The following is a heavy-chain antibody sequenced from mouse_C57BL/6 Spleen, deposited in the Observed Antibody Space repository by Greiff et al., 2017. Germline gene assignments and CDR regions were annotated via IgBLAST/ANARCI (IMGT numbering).Heavy chain of an antibody. D-gene: IGHD2-3*01. V-gene: IGHV1-76*01. CDR2: IYPGSGNT. Sequence: VQRVESGAELVRPGASVKLSCKASGYTFTDYYINWVKQRPGQGLEWIARIYPGSGNTYYNEKFKGKATLTAEKSSSTAYMQLSSLTSEDSAVYFCARTDCYYSYYFDYWGQGTTLTVSS. CDR3: ARTDCYYSYYFDY. CDR1: GYTFTDYY. J-gene: IGHJ2*01.